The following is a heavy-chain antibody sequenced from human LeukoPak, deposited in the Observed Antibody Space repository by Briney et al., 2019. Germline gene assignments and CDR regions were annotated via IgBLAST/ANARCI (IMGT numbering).Heavy chain of an antibody. CDR3: ARGWDRAHPTGFEFDV. Sequence: GGSLRLSCAASGFTFSSYEMNWVPQAPGKGLEWVSFISSSGTTINQPDSVKGRFTISRDNAKNSVHLQMDNLRVEDTAVYYCARGWDRAHPTGFEFDVWGQGTLVTVSS. CDR2: ISSSGTTI. D-gene: IGHD1-26*01. J-gene: IGHJ4*02. V-gene: IGHV3-48*03. CDR1: GFTFSSYE.